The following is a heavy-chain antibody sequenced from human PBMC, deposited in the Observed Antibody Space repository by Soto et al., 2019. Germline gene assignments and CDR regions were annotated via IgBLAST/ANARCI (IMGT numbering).Heavy chain of an antibody. CDR3: SRRAPEGFDP. CDR1: GGSIYSSPYY. Sequence: PSETLSLTGPVSGGSIYSSPYYWGWIRQSPGRGLEWIASISYSGSTFYNPSLKSRVTIFVHTSKNEFSLKLSSVTAADTALYYCSRRAPEGFDPWGQGTLVTVSS. J-gene: IGHJ5*02. CDR2: ISYSGST. V-gene: IGHV4-39*01.